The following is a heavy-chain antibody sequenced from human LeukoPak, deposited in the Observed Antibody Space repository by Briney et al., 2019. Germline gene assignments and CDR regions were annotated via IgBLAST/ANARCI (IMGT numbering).Heavy chain of an antibody. CDR2: IIPILGIA. J-gene: IGHJ3*02. Sequence: SVKVSCKASGGTFSSYAISMVRQAPGQGLEWMGRIIPILGIANYAQKFQGRVTITADKSTSTAYMELSSLRSEDTAVYYCARDITMIVVVKDLDAFDIWGQGTMVTVSS. CDR1: GGTFSSYA. CDR3: ARDITMIVVVKDLDAFDI. D-gene: IGHD3-22*01. V-gene: IGHV1-69*04.